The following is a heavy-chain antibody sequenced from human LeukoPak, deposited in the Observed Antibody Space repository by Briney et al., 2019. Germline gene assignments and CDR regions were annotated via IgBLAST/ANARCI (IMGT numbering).Heavy chain of an antibody. D-gene: IGHD5-24*01. CDR1: GGSISSDTYY. Sequence: PSETLSLTCFLSGGSISSDTYYCGWIRQPPGKGLEWIGSINYSGNTYYDPSLRSRVTISIDTSKSQFSLKLSSVTAADTAVYYCARVKQLWYDAFDIWGQGTMVTVSS. J-gene: IGHJ3*02. CDR3: ARVKQLWYDAFDI. CDR2: INYSGNT. V-gene: IGHV4-39*07.